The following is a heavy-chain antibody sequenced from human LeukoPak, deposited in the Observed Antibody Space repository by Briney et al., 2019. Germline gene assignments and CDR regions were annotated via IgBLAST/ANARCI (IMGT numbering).Heavy chain of an antibody. CDR3: ARVHMFHESSASYYNPWFDP. Sequence: GGSLRLSCVSSGFTFTIYSFNWVRQAPGKGPEWVAYISPTGATIYYADSVNGRFSISRDDAKSSVFLQMTSLTAEDTAIYFCARVHMFHESSASYYNPWFDPWGQGTLVTVSS. V-gene: IGHV3-48*04. D-gene: IGHD1-26*01. CDR2: ISPTGATI. J-gene: IGHJ5*02. CDR1: GFTFTIYS.